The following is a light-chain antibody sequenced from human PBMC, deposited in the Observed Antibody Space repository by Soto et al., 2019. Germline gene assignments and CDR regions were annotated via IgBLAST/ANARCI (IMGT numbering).Light chain of an antibody. J-gene: IGLJ1*01. CDR1: SSDVGGYNF. V-gene: IGLV2-14*01. Sequence: QSALTQPASVSGSPGQSITISCTGTSSDVGGYNFVSWYQQHPGKVPQLMIYDVSNRPSGVSNRFSGSKSGNTASLTISGLQAEDEADYYCRSYTGSNTYVFGTGTKVTVL. CDR2: DVS. CDR3: RSYTGSNTYV.